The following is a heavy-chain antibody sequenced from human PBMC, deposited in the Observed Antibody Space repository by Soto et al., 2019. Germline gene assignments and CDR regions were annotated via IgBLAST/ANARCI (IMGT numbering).Heavy chain of an antibody. CDR3: ASDPDYYYDSSGYRIHLKHFDH. CDR1: GFTFSSYA. D-gene: IGHD3-22*01. Sequence: PGGSLRLSCAASGFTFSSYAMHWVRQAPGKGLEWVALISFDGSNKYSADSVKGRFTISRDNSENTLYLQMNSLRDEDTAVYYCASDPDYYYDSSGYRIHLKHFDHLGVGP. V-gene: IGHV3-30*04. CDR2: ISFDGSNK. J-gene: IGHJ4*02.